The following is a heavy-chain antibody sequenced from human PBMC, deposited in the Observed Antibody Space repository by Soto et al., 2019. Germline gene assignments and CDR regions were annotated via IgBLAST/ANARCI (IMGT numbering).Heavy chain of an antibody. CDR2: ISSSSSII. CDR1: GFTFSSYS. Sequence: GGSLRLSCAASGFTFSSYSMNWVRQAPGKGLEWVSYISSSSSIIYYADSVKGRFTISRDNAKNSLYLQMNSLRDEDTAVYYCARDLYLGKDTKSYFDYWGQGTLVTV. D-gene: IGHD7-27*01. CDR3: ARDLYLGKDTKSYFDY. J-gene: IGHJ4*02. V-gene: IGHV3-48*02.